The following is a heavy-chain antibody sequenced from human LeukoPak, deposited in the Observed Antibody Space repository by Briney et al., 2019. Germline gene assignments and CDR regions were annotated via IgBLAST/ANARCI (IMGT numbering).Heavy chain of an antibody. CDR2: IYYSGST. V-gene: IGHV4-59*01. Sequence: SETLSLTCAVYGGSFSGYYWSWIRQPPGKGLEWIGYIYYSGSTNYNPSLKSRVTISVDTSKNQFSLKLSSVTAADTAVYYCAREIVLDVWGQGTTVTVSS. CDR1: GGSFSGYY. D-gene: IGHD3-16*02. CDR3: AREIVLDV. J-gene: IGHJ6*02.